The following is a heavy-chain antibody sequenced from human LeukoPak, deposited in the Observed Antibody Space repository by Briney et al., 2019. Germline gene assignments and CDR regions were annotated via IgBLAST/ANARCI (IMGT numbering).Heavy chain of an antibody. J-gene: IGHJ4*02. Sequence: ASVKVSCKASGYTFTSYGISWVRQAPGQGLEWMGWISAYNGNTNYAQKFQGRVTMTTDTSTSTAYMELRSLRSDDTAVYYCAKDGYCSSTSCYWSYWGQGTLVTVSS. CDR3: AKDGYCSSTSCYWSY. CDR1: GYTFTSYG. CDR2: ISAYNGNT. D-gene: IGHD2-2*03. V-gene: IGHV1-18*01.